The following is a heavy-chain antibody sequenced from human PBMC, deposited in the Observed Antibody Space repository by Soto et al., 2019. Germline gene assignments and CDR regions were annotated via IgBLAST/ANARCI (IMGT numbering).Heavy chain of an antibody. Sequence: QLQLQESGPGLVKPSETLSLTCTVSGGSISSSSYYWGWIRQPPGKGLEWVGNIYYSGSTYYNPSLKSRVTISVDTSKNQFSLKLGSVTAADTAVYYCARRGSGGIAVVGTSFDYWGQGTLVTVSS. CDR2: IYYSGST. D-gene: IGHD6-19*01. V-gene: IGHV4-39*01. J-gene: IGHJ4*02. CDR1: GGSISSSSYY. CDR3: ARRGSGGIAVVGTSFDY.